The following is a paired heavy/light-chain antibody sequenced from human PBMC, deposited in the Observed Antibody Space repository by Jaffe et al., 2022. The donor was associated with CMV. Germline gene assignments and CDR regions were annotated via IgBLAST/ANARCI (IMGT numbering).Heavy chain of an antibody. Sequence: EVQLVESGGDLVQPGGSLRLSCAASGFTFNKHTMIWVRQTPGKGLEWVSSIDGRGDSTSYPDSVRGRFTISRDNSKSTLFLQMDSLRDEDTAIFYCAKSDCETIGCKLIDYWGQGTLVTVSS. J-gene: IGHJ4*02. CDR1: GFTFNKHT. D-gene: IGHD2-21*01. V-gene: IGHV3-23*04. CDR3: AKSDCETIGCKLIDY. CDR2: IDGRGDST.
Light chain of an antibody. CDR1: QNINRW. CDR2: QGY. CDR3: QHYNDYPLT. V-gene: IGKV1-5*03. Sequence: DIQMTQSPSTLSASVGDRVTITCRASQNINRWLAWYQQKQGKAPRLLIQQGYILQGGVPSRFSGSGSGTEFTLTISSLQPDDFATYYCQHYNDYPLTFGQGTRLEIK. J-gene: IGKJ5*01.